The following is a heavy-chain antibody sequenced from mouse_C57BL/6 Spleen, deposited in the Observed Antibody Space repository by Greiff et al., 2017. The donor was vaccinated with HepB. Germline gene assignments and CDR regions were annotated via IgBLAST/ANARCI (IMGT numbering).Heavy chain of an antibody. Sequence: EVQLQQSGPELVKPGASVKMSCKASGYTFTDYNMHWVKQSHGKSLEWIGYINPNNGGTSYNQKCKGKATSTVNKSSSTAYKELRSLTSEDSAVYYCARNGLITTDAMDYWGHGTSVPVSS. V-gene: IGHV1-22*01. J-gene: IGHJ4*01. D-gene: IGHD1-1*01. CDR1: GYTFTDYN. CDR3: ARNGLITTDAMDY. CDR2: INPNNGGT.